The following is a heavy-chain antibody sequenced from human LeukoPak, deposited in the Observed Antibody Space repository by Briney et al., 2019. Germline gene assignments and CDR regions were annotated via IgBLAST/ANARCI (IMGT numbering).Heavy chain of an antibody. V-gene: IGHV4-30-4*08. CDR3: ARVGRPALGIGGLFDY. CDR2: IYYSGST. CDR1: GGSISSGDYY. D-gene: IGHD3-9*01. Sequence: SQTLSLTCTVSGGSISSGDYYWSWIRQPPGKGLEWIGYIYYSGSTYYNPSLKSRVTISVDTSKNQFSLKLSSVTAADTAVYYCARVGRPALGIGGLFDYWGKGTTVTVSS. J-gene: IGHJ6*04.